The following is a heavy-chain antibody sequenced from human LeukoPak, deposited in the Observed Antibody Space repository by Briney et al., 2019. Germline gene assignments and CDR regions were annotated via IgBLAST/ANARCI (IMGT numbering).Heavy chain of an antibody. J-gene: IGHJ5*02. CDR3: ARDLSYYYGSGNYDP. Sequence: ASVKVSCKASGYTFTGYYMHWVRQAPGQGLEWMGWINPNSGGTNYAQKFQGRVTMTRDTSISTAYMELSRLRSDDTAVYYCARDLSYYYGSGNYDPWGQGTLVTVSS. V-gene: IGHV1-2*02. D-gene: IGHD3-10*01. CDR2: INPNSGGT. CDR1: GYTFTGYY.